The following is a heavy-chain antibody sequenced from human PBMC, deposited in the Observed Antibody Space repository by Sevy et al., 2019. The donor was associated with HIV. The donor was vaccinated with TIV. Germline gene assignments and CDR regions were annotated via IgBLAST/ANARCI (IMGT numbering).Heavy chain of an antibody. Sequence: GGSLSLSCAASGFTFSSYAMNWVRQAPGKGLEWVSSISSSGRSTYYADSVEGRFTISRDNSENTLYLQMNSLRADDTAVYYCAKGYCSGGSCPRDYYYYGMDVWGQGTTVTVSS. D-gene: IGHD2-15*01. CDR2: ISSSGRST. V-gene: IGHV3-23*01. J-gene: IGHJ6*02. CDR1: GFTFSSYA. CDR3: AKGYCSGGSCPRDYYYYGMDV.